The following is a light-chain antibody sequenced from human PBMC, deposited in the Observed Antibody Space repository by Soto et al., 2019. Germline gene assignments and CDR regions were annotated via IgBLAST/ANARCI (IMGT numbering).Light chain of an antibody. CDR1: QSVSSD. Sequence: EILMTQSPATLSVSPGERATLSCRASQSVSSDLAWYQQKPGQAPRLLIYGASTRATGIPARFSRSGSGTEFTLTISSLQSEDFAVYYCQQYNNWPLTFGGGTNVEIK. J-gene: IGKJ4*01. V-gene: IGKV3-15*01. CDR3: QQYNNWPLT. CDR2: GAS.